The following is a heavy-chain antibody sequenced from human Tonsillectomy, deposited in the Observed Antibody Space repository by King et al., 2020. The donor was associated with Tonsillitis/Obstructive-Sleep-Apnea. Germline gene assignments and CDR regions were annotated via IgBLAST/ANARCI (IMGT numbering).Heavy chain of an antibody. Sequence: VQLVESGGGLVQPGGSLRLSCAASRFTFKNFAMAWVRQPPGKGLEWVSTISSDAINTHYADAVKGRFSISRDNSKNTLFLEMNSLRVEDTAIYYCAQQRWDGDYWGQGTLVIVSS. CDR3: AQQRWDGDY. J-gene: IGHJ4*02. CDR2: ISSDAINT. CDR1: RFTFKNFA. D-gene: IGHD1-26*01. V-gene: IGHV3-23*04.